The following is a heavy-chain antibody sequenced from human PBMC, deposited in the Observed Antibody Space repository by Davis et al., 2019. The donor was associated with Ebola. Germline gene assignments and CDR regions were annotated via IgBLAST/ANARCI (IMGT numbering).Heavy chain of an antibody. Sequence: MPSETLSPTFAVYGGSFSGYYWNWIRQPPGKGLEWIGEISHSGSTDYNPSLKSRVTISVDTSKNQFALKLSSVTAADTAVYYCARRCTVPATYIPTYYDYYMDVWGRGTTVTVSS. CDR2: ISHSGST. CDR1: GGSFSGYY. D-gene: IGHD6-19*01. CDR3: ARRCTVPATYIPTYYDYYMDV. J-gene: IGHJ6*03. V-gene: IGHV4-34*01.